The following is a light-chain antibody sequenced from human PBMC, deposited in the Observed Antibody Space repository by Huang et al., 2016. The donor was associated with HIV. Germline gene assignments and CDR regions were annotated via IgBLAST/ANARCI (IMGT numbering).Light chain of an antibody. CDR2: GAS. CDR1: ELVTGP. CDR3: QQYAKWPPA. V-gene: IGKV3-15*01. J-gene: IGKJ1*01. Sequence: EIVITPSPAPLSVSPGESATLSCRASELVTGPLAWYQQKPGQAPRLLISGASTRATGIPGRCSGSGAETEFTLTISRLQDEDFAVYYCQQYAKWPPAFGQGTKVEIK.